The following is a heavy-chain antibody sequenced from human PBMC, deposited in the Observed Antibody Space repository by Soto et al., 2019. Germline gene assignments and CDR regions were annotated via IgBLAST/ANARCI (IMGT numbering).Heavy chain of an antibody. CDR2: IYHSGST. D-gene: IGHD6-19*01. V-gene: IGHV4-30-2*01. J-gene: IGHJ4*02. CDR3: ASRVSDYFDY. CDR1: GGSISSGGFS. Sequence: QLQLQESGSRLVKASQTLSLTCAVSGGSISSGGFSCNWIRQPPGKGLEWIGYIYHSGSTYFNPSLTCRVTMSVDRSTNQFSRKLSSVTAADTAVYYCASRVSDYFDYWGQGTQVTVSS.